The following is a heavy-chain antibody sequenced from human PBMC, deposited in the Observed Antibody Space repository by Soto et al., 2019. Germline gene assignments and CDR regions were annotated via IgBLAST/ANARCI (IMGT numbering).Heavy chain of an antibody. CDR2: ISSSSSYI. CDR3: ARVDSSSWYYFDY. J-gene: IGHJ4*02. CDR1: GFTFSSYS. D-gene: IGHD6-13*01. V-gene: IGHV3-21*01. Sequence: EVQLVESGGGLVKPGGSLRLSCAASGFTFSSYSMNWVRQAPGKGLEWVSSISSSSSYIYYADSVKGRFTISRDNAKNALYLQMNSLRAEDMAVYYCARVDSSSWYYFDYWGQGTLVTVSS.